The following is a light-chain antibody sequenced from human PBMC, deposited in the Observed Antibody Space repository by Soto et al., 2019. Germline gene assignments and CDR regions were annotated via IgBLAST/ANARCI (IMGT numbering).Light chain of an antibody. V-gene: IGLV2-14*01. CDR2: EVS. CDR1: SSDVGAYNY. Sequence: QSALTQPASVSGSPGQSVAISCTVTSSDVGAYNYVSWYQQHPGKAPKLLLSEVSNRPSGVSDRFSGSKSGNTASLTISGLQAEDEADYYCSSLTTSFTYVFGTGTKVTV. CDR3: SSLTTSFTYV. J-gene: IGLJ1*01.